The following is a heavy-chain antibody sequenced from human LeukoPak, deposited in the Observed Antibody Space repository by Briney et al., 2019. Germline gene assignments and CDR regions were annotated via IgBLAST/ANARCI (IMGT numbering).Heavy chain of an antibody. V-gene: IGHV3-43*02. Sequence: GGSLTLPWVASGSAFDDLALPWVRQPPGKVLEWFPLISGDAGRAYYADSVKGRFTISRDNSKNSLYLQMNSLRTEDTALYYCAKEAGYFDYVWGSLDWGQGTLVTVSS. J-gene: IGHJ4*02. D-gene: IGHD3-16*01. CDR3: AKEAGYFDYVWGSLD. CDR1: GSAFDDLA. CDR2: ISGDAGRA.